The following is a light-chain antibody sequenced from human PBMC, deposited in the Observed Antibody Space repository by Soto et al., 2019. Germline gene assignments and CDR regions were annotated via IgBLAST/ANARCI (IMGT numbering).Light chain of an antibody. J-gene: IGKJ2*01. Sequence: DIQMTPSPSTLSASVGDRVTITCRASQNINDGLAWYQQKPGKAPNLLFYKASILESGVPSRFSGSRSGTEFTLTISSLQPDDLATYFCQSYDSYSYTFGQGTKLEIK. CDR2: KAS. V-gene: IGKV1-5*03. CDR1: QNINDG. CDR3: QSYDSYSYT.